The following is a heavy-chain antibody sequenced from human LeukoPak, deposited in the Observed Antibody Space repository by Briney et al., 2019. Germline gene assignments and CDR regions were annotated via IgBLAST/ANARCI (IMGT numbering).Heavy chain of an antibody. J-gene: IGHJ4*02. CDR2: ILTGDNT. Sequence: PGGSLRLSCAASGFTVRSKYMSWVRQAPGKGPEWVSVILTGDNTYYSDSVRGRFTISRYHSRNTLYLQMNNLRAEDTAVYYCATELRYVGGYFDYWGQGTPVTVSS. CDR1: GFTVRSKY. D-gene: IGHD3-9*01. CDR3: ATELRYVGGYFDY. V-gene: IGHV3-53*01.